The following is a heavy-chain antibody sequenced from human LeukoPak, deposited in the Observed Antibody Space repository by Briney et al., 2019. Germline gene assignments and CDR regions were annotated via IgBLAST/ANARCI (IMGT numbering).Heavy chain of an antibody. J-gene: IGHJ3*02. CDR2: IYYSGST. CDR3: ARDRDSSGYYGSYAFDI. D-gene: IGHD3-22*01. CDR1: GGSISSYY. Sequence: SETLSLTCTVSGGSISSYYWSWLRQPPGKGLEWIGYIYYSGSTNYNPSLKSRVTISVDPSKNQFSLKLSSVTAADTAVYYCARDRDSSGYYGSYAFDIWGQGTMVTASS. V-gene: IGHV4-59*01.